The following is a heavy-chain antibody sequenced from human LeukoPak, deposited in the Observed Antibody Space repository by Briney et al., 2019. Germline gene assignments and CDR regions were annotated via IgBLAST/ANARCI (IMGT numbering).Heavy chain of an antibody. CDR3: ARDPVCDY. V-gene: IGHV3-66*01. Sequence: PGGSLRLSCVVSGLTVSSNYMSWVRQAPGKGLEWVSVIYSGGTTNYADSVKGRFIVYRDNSKNTLYLQMNSLRAEDTAVYYCARDPVCDYWGRGTLVTVSS. CDR1: GLTVSSNY. CDR2: IYSGGTT. J-gene: IGHJ4*02.